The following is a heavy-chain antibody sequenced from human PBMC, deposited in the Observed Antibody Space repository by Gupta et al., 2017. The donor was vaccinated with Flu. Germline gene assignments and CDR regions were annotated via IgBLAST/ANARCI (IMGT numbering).Heavy chain of an antibody. D-gene: IGHD2-2*01. CDR2: VSYSGRASYGST. Sequence: QVQLPESGPGLVKPSETLSPTSTASGGSLSGDYWSWIRQPHGKGLEWIGYVSYSGRASYGSTSYNPSLKSRVTISLDTPKNQSSLKMNSVTAADTAVYYCARQDCTSTSCHFDPWGQGALVTVSS. CDR1: GGSLSGDY. V-gene: IGHV4-59*08. CDR3: ARQDCTSTSCHFDP. J-gene: IGHJ5*02.